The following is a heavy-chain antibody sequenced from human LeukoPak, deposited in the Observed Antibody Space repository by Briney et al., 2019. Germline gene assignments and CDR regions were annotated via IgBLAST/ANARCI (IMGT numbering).Heavy chain of an antibody. CDR2: IIPIFGTA. CDR1: GGTFSSYA. CDR3: ARYSSSWPNNWFDP. J-gene: IGHJ5*02. V-gene: IGHV1-69*05. Sequence: GASVKVSCKASGGTFSSYAISWVRQAPGQGLEWMGGIIPIFGTANYAQKFQGRVTITTDESTSTAYVELSSLRSEDTAVYYCARYSSSWPNNWFDPWGQGTLVTVSS. D-gene: IGHD6-13*01.